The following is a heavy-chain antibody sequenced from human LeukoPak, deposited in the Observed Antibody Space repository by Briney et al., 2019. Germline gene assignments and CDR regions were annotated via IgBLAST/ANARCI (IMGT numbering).Heavy chain of an antibody. V-gene: IGHV3-21*01. Sequence: GGSLRLSCAASGFTFSSYSMNWDRQAPGKGLEWVSSISSSSSYIYYADSVKGRFTISRDNAKNSLYLQMNSLRAEDTAVYYCARDYSSGWCNYWGQGTLVTVSS. CDR1: GFTFSSYS. J-gene: IGHJ4*02. CDR2: ISSSSSYI. CDR3: ARDYSSGWCNY. D-gene: IGHD6-19*01.